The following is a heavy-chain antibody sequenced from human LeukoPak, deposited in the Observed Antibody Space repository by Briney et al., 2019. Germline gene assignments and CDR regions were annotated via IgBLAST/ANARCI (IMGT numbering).Heavy chain of an antibody. Sequence: ASVKVSCKASGYTFTSYGISWVRQAPGQGLEGMGWISAYNGNTNYAQKLQGRVTMTTDTSTSTAYMELRSLRSDDTAVYYCARDLNPYYYDSSGGYGMDVWGQGTTVTVSS. CDR3: ARDLNPYYYDSSGGYGMDV. J-gene: IGHJ6*02. CDR2: ISAYNGNT. V-gene: IGHV1-18*01. CDR1: GYTFTSYG. D-gene: IGHD3-22*01.